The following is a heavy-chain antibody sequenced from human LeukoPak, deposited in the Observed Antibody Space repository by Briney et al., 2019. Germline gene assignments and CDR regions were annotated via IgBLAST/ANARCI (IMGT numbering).Heavy chain of an antibody. CDR1: GGTFSSYA. Sequence: WASVKVSCKASGGTFSSYAISWVRQAPGQGLEWMRRIIPILGIANYAQKFQGRVTITADKSTSTAYMELSSLRSEDTAVYYCARFPQGCIVGATGWGQGTLVTVSS. CDR3: ARFPQGCIVGATG. D-gene: IGHD1-26*01. V-gene: IGHV1-69*04. J-gene: IGHJ4*02. CDR2: IIPILGIA.